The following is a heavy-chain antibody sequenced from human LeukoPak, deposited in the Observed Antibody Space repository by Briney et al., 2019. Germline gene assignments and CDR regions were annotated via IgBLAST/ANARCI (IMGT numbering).Heavy chain of an antibody. CDR1: GYTFTSYD. J-gene: IGHJ2*01. CDR2: MNPNSGNT. V-gene: IGHV1-8*03. Sequence: ASVRVSCKASGYTFTSYDINWVRQATGQGLEWMGWMNPNSGNTGYAQKFQGRVTITRNTSISTAYMELSSLRSEDTAVYYCARRPWRVTKDWYFDLWGRGTLVTVSS. CDR3: ARRPWRVTKDWYFDL. D-gene: IGHD2-21*02.